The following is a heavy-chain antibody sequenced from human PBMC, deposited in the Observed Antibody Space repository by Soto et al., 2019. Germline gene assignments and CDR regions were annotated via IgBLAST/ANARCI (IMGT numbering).Heavy chain of an antibody. CDR1: GISVSTSDYY. J-gene: IGHJ4*02. D-gene: IGHD2-15*01. CDR3: AGFVVPASRNSDFDY. CDR2: IYYSGST. Sequence: SETLSLTCTVSGISVSTSDYYWGWGRQPPGKGLDWIGNIYYSGSTFYNPSLRSRVTISVDTSKNQFSLKLNSVTAADTAVYFCAGFVVPASRNSDFDYWGQGTLVTVSS. V-gene: IGHV4-39*01.